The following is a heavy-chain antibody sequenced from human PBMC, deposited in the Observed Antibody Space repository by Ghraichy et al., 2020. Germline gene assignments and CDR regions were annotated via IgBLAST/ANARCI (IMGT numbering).Heavy chain of an antibody. Sequence: SQTLSLTCAVYGGSFSGYYWSWIRQPPGKGLEWIGEINHSGSTNYNPSLKSRVTISVDTSKNQFSLKLSSVTAADTAVYYCARGVGYCTNGVCYSYYYGMDVWGQGTTVTVSS. CDR3: ARGVGYCTNGVCYSYYYGMDV. J-gene: IGHJ6*02. V-gene: IGHV4-34*01. CDR1: GGSFSGYY. D-gene: IGHD2-8*01. CDR2: INHSGST.